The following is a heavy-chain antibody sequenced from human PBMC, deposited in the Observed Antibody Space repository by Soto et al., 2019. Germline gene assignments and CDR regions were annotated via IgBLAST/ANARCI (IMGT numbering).Heavy chain of an antibody. Sequence: QVQLVESGGGVVRPGRSLRLSCAASGFTFSSYAMHWVRQAPGKGLEWVAVISYDGSNKYYADSVKGRFTISRDNSKNTLYLQMNSLRAEDTAVYYCARGSSSWYGPDYWGQGTLVTVSS. CDR3: ARGSSSWYGPDY. CDR2: ISYDGSNK. D-gene: IGHD6-13*01. J-gene: IGHJ4*02. CDR1: GFTFSSYA. V-gene: IGHV3-30-3*01.